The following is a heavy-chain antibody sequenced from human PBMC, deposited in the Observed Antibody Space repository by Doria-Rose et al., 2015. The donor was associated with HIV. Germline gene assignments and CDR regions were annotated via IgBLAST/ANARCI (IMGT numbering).Heavy chain of an antibody. D-gene: IGHD3-10*01. CDR3: ATGVTLDY. CDR2: ISSTSAYI. V-gene: IGHV3-21*01. J-gene: IGHJ4*02. Sequence: EVQLLESGGGLVRPGGSLRLSCATSGFTFSSHRINWVRQAPGKGLEWVSSISSTSAYINYADSVRGRFTISRDNAGNSLYLQMDSLRAEDTAIYYCATGVTLDYWGQGTLVTVSS. CDR1: GFTFSSHR.